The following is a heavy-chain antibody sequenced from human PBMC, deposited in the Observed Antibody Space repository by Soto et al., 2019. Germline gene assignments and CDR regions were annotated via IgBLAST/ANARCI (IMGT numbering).Heavy chain of an antibody. J-gene: IGHJ5*02. CDR1: GFTFSSYA. CDR2: ISGSGGST. V-gene: IGHV3-23*01. Sequence: GGSLRLSCAASGFTFSSYAMSWVRQAPGKGLEWVSAISGSGGSTYYADSVKGRFTISRDNSKNTLYLQMNSLRAEDTAVYYCAKDQGDFWSGYYGHNWFDPWGQGTLVTVSS. D-gene: IGHD3-3*01. CDR3: AKDQGDFWSGYYGHNWFDP.